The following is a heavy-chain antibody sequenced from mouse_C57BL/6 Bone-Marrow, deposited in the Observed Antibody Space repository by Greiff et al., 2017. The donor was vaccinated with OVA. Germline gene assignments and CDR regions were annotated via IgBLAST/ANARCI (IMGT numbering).Heavy chain of an antibody. CDR2: ISDGGSYT. Sequence: DVQLVESGGGLVKPGGSLKLSCAASGFTFSSYAMSWVRQTPEKRLEWVATISDGGSYTYYPDNVKGRFTISRDNAKNNLYLQMSHLKSEDTAMYYCARDKRAWFAYWGQGTLVTVSA. J-gene: IGHJ3*01. V-gene: IGHV5-4*01. CDR3: ARDKRAWFAY. CDR1: GFTFSSYA.